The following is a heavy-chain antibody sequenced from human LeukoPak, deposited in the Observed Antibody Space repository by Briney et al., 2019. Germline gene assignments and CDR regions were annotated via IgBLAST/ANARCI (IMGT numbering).Heavy chain of an antibody. CDR1: GFTFSNYG. V-gene: IGHV3-30*18. CDR3: AKDVLFSYGGYFDY. D-gene: IGHD1-26*01. CDR2: ISYDGSNK. J-gene: IGHJ4*02. Sequence: GGSLRLSCAASGFTFSNYGIHWVRQAPGKGLEWVAVISYDGSNKYYADSVKGRFTISRDNSKNTLYLQMNSLRAEDTAVYYCAKDVLFSYGGYFDYWGQGTLVTVSS.